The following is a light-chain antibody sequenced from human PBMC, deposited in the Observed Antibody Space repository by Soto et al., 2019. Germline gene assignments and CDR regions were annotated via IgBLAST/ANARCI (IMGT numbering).Light chain of an antibody. Sequence: QSALAQPRSVSGSPGQSVTISCTGTSSDVGGYNYVSWYQQHPDKAPKLMIYDVYKRPSGVPDRFSGSKSYSTASLTISGFQVEDEADYYCCSYGGSYTYVFGTGTKVTVL. CDR1: SSDVGGYNY. V-gene: IGLV2-11*01. CDR3: CSYGGSYTYV. CDR2: DVY. J-gene: IGLJ1*01.